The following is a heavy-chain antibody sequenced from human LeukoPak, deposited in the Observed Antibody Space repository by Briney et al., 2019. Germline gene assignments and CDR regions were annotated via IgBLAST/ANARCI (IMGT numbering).Heavy chain of an antibody. V-gene: IGHV3-30-3*01. D-gene: IGHD2-2*01. CDR3: ARDQSTYYYYYGMDV. Sequence: PGRSLRLSCAASGFTFSSYAMRWVRQAPGKGLEWVAVISYDGSNKYYADSVKGRFTISRDNSKNTLYLQMNSLRAEDTVVYYCARDQSTYYYYYGMDVWGQGTTVTVSS. CDR2: ISYDGSNK. CDR1: GFTFSSYA. J-gene: IGHJ6*02.